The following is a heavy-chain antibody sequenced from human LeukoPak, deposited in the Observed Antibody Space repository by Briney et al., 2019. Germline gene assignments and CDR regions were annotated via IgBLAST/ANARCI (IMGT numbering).Heavy chain of an antibody. Sequence: GASVKVSCKASGYTFTSYGISWVRQAPGQGLEWMGWISAYNGNTNYAQKLQGRVTMTTETSTRTAYMELRSLRSDDTAVYYCARGGDCSSTSCYYWFDPWGQGTLVTVSS. D-gene: IGHD2-2*01. CDR3: ARGGDCSSTSCYYWFDP. J-gene: IGHJ5*02. V-gene: IGHV1-18*01. CDR1: GYTFTSYG. CDR2: ISAYNGNT.